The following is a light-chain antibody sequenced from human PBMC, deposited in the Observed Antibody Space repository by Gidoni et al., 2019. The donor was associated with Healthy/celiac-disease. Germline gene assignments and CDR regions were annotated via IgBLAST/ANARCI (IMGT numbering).Light chain of an antibody. J-gene: IGLJ2*01. CDR2: GNS. V-gene: IGLV1-40*01. CDR3: QSYDSSLSGHVV. Sequence: QSVLTQPPPVSWAPGHRVPISCTGSSSNIGAGYDVHWYQQLPGTAPKLLIYGNSNRPSGVPDRFSGSKSGTSASLAITGLQAEDEADYYCQSYDSSLSGHVVFGGGTKLTVL. CDR1: SSNIGAGYD.